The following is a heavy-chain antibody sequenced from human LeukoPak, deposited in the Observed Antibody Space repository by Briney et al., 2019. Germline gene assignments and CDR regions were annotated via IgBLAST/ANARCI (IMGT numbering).Heavy chain of an antibody. CDR1: GFMLSDYF. V-gene: IGHV3-11*06. CDR2: ISSNGKNT. CDR3: AGDNCNKYYFDY. J-gene: IGHJ4*02. Sequence: GGPLRLSCAASGFMLSDYFMRCLRQAPGKGLVGILYISSNGKNTEYAVSGKVRFTIARDNAKKSLYLQMNSLRAEDTAVYYCAGDNCNKYYFDYWGQGTLVTVSS. D-gene: IGHD2/OR15-2a*01.